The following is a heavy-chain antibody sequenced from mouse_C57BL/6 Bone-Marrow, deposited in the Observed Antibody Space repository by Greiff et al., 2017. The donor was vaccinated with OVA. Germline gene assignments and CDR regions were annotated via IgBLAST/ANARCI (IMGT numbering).Heavy chain of an antibody. CDR2: IYPGDGDT. V-gene: IGHV1-82*01. J-gene: IGHJ2*01. CDR3: ARYGYYPDY. CDR1: GYAFSSSW. Sequence: QVQLKESGPELVKPGASVKISCKASGYAFSSSWMNWVKQRPGKGLEWIGRIYPGDGDTNYNGKFKGKATLTADKSSSTAYMQLSSLTSEDSAVYFCARYGYYPDYWGQGTTLTVSS. D-gene: IGHD2-3*01.